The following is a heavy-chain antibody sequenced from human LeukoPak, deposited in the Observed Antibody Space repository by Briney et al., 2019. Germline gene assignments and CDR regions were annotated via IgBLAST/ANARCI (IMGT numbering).Heavy chain of an antibody. D-gene: IGHD6-19*01. V-gene: IGHV3-30*04. CDR3: ARDPGSSGWYNGMDV. J-gene: IGHJ6*02. CDR1: GFTFSSYA. Sequence: GGSLRLSCAASGFTFSSYAMHWVRQAPGKGLEWVAVISYDGSNKYYADSVKGRFTISRDNSKNTLYLQMNSLRAEDTAVYYCARDPGSSGWYNGMDVWGQGTTVTVSS. CDR2: ISYDGSNK.